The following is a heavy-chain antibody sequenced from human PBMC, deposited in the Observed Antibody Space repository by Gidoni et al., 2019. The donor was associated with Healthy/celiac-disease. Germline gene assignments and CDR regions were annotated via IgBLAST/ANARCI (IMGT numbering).Heavy chain of an antibody. D-gene: IGHD6-13*01. Sequence: EVQLVESGGGLVQPGGSLRLSCAASGFTFSSYWMSWVRQAPGKGLEWVANIEQDGSEKYYVDSVKGRFTISRDNAKNSLYLQMNSLRAEDTAVYYCARGLHIAAAGTYYFDYWGQGTLVTVSS. V-gene: IGHV3-7*05. J-gene: IGHJ4*02. CDR2: IEQDGSEK. CDR3: ARGLHIAAAGTYYFDY. CDR1: GFTFSSYW.